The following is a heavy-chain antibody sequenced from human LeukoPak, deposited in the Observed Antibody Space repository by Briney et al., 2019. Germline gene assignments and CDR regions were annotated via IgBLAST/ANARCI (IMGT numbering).Heavy chain of an antibody. D-gene: IGHD2-15*01. V-gene: IGHV1-8*02. CDR3: ARGAVRGDCSGGSCYFFDS. Sequence: ASVKVSCKASGYTFTSYDINWVRQATGQGLEWMGWMNPNSGNTDYAQKFQGRVSMTRDTSRDTAYMELRSLRSDDTAVYYCARGAVRGDCSGGSCYFFDSWGQGTLVTVS. CDR1: GYTFTSYD. J-gene: IGHJ4*02. CDR2: MNPNSGNT.